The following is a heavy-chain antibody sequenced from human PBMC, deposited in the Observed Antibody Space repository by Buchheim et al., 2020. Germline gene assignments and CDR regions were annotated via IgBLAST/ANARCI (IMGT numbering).Heavy chain of an antibody. CDR3: AKALSGYSGYEARGWDYYYYGMDV. D-gene: IGHD5-12*01. CDR2: ISGSGGST. J-gene: IGHJ6*02. CDR1: GFTFSSYA. V-gene: IGHV3-23*01. Sequence: EVQLLESGGGLVQPGGSLRLSCAASGFTFSSYAMSWVRQAPGKGLEWVSAISGSGGSTYYADSVKGRFTISRDNSKNTLYLQMNSLRAEDTAVYYCAKALSGYSGYEARGWDYYYYGMDVWGQGTT.